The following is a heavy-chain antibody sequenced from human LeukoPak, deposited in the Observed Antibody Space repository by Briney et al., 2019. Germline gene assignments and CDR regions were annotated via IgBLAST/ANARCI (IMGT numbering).Heavy chain of an antibody. V-gene: IGHV3-23*01. CDR2: ISGSEGST. CDR1: GFTFTNYA. J-gene: IGHJ4*02. D-gene: IGHD6-13*01. CDR3: AKTRGSSSFQSIDN. Sequence: PGGSLRLSCAASGFTFTNYAMTWVRQAPGKRPEWISSISGSEGSTYYTDSVKGRFTSSRDDSKNTLYLQMDSLRPEDTAVYYRAKTRGSSSFQSIDNWGQGTLVTVSS.